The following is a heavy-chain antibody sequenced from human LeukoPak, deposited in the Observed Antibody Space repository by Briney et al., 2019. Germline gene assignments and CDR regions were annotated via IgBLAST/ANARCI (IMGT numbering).Heavy chain of an antibody. D-gene: IGHD5-12*01. CDR3: AKADVDIVATMVDY. CDR2: ISWNSGNI. V-gene: IGHV3-9*01. CDR1: GFTFPDYA. J-gene: IGHJ4*02. Sequence: GGSLTLSCSASGFTFPDYAMHWVRQTPAKGLDWVSGISWNSGNIDYADSVKGRFTISRDNAKHSLYLQMNSLRAEDTAVYYCAKADVDIVATMVDYWGQGTLVTVSS.